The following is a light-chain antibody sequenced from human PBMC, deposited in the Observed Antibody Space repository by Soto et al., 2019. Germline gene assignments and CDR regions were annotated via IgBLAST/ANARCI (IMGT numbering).Light chain of an antibody. CDR3: SSYTSSRTLV. J-gene: IGLJ1*01. CDR2: EVS. Sequence: QSALTQPASVSGSPGQSITISCTRTSSDVGADNYVSWYQQHPGKAPKLMIYEVSNRPSGVSHRCSGSKSDNTASLTISGLQTDDDADYYCSSYTSSRTLVFGTGTKVTVL. V-gene: IGLV2-14*01. CDR1: SSDVGADNY.